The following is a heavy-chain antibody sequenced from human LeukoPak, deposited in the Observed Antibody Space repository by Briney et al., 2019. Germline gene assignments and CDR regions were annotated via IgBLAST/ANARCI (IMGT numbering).Heavy chain of an antibody. V-gene: IGHV3-30*03. Sequence: GGSLRLSCAASGFTFSNYGIHWVRQAPGKGLEWVAVISYDATNKYYRDSVKGRFTISRDNSKNTLYLQMNSLRVEDTAVYYCARDQDVAAAGTWGSINYWGQGTLVTVSS. D-gene: IGHD6-13*01. J-gene: IGHJ4*02. CDR3: ARDQDVAAAGTWGSINY. CDR2: ISYDATNK. CDR1: GFTFSNYG.